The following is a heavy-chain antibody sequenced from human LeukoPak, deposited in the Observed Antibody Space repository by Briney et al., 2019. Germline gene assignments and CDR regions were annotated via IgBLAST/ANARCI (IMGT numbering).Heavy chain of an antibody. CDR2: IIPIFGTA. J-gene: IGHJ6*03. Sequence: VASVKVSCKASGGTFSSYAISWVRQAPGQGLEWMGGIIPIFGTANYAQKFQGRVTITTDESTSTAYMELSSLRSEDTAVYYCAGVDIVATIPRGYYYYYYMDVWGKGTTVTVSS. CDR3: AGVDIVATIPRGYYYYYYMDV. CDR1: GGTFSSYA. D-gene: IGHD5-12*01. V-gene: IGHV1-69*05.